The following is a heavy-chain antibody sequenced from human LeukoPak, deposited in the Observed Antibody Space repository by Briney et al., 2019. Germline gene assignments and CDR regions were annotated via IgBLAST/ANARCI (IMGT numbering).Heavy chain of an antibody. CDR2: ISSSGSMI. CDR1: GITFSDYY. D-gene: IGHD3-10*01. Sequence: AGGSLRLSCADSGITFSDYYMTWIRQAPGKGLEWVSYISSSGSMINYADSVKGRFTISRDNAKNSLYLQMNSQRVEDTAVYYCASVLWFGGIFFDYWGQGTLVTVSS. J-gene: IGHJ4*02. CDR3: ASVLWFGGIFFDY. V-gene: IGHV3-11*01.